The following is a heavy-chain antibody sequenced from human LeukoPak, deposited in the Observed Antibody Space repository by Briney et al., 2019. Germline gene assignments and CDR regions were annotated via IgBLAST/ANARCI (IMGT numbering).Heavy chain of an antibody. Sequence: GGSLRLSCAASGFTFSGSAMHWVRQASGKGLEGVGRIRSKANSYATAYAASVKGRFTISRDDSKNTAYLQMNSLRAEDTAVYYCARRGIRPVHWFAPRGQGTLVTVSS. V-gene: IGHV3-73*01. J-gene: IGHJ5*02. CDR2: IRSKANSYAT. D-gene: IGHD3-3*02. CDR3: ARRGIRPVHWFAP. CDR1: GFTFSGSA.